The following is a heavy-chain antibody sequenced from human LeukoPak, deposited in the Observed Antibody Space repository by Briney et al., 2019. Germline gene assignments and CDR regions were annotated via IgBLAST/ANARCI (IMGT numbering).Heavy chain of an antibody. CDR1: GGSISSSSYY. CDR3: VRGVRI. D-gene: IGHD3-10*01. J-gene: IGHJ3*02. Sequence: SETLSLTCTVSGGSISSSSYYWSWIRQPPGKGLEWIGNIYYTGSTHYNPSLKSRVTISVDTSKNQFSLKLSSVTAADTAVYHCVRGVRIWGQGTIVTVSS. CDR2: IYYTGST. V-gene: IGHV4-39*01.